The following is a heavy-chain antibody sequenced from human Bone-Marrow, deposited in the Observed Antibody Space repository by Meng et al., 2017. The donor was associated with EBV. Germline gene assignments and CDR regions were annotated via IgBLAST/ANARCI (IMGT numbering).Heavy chain of an antibody. CDR1: GGSFSGYY. J-gene: IGHJ4*02. Sequence: QVQLRQWGAVLLMPSETPSLTCAVYGGSFSGYYWSWIRQPPGKGLEWIGEINHSGSTNYNPSLKSRVTISGDTSKNQFSLKLSSVTAADTAVYYCARGPGLRHPFDYWGQGTLVTVSS. CDR2: INHSGST. D-gene: IGHD3/OR15-3a*01. V-gene: IGHV4-34*01. CDR3: ARGPGLRHPFDY.